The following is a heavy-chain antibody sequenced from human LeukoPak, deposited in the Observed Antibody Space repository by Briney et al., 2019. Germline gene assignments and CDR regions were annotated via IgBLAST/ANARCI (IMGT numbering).Heavy chain of an antibody. CDR1: GFTFSSYG. Sequence: GRSLRLSCAASGFTFSSYGMHWVRQAPGKGLEWVAVIWYDGSNKYYADSVKGRFTISRDNSKNTLYLQLDSLRAEDTAVYYCARERVVAATRAYCYYYGMDVWGQGTTVTVSS. D-gene: IGHD2-15*01. J-gene: IGHJ6*02. CDR2: IWYDGSNK. CDR3: ARERVVAATRAYCYYYGMDV. V-gene: IGHV3-33*01.